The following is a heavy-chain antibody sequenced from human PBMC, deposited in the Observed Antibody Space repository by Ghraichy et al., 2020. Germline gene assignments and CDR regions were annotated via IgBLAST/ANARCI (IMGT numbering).Heavy chain of an antibody. CDR3: AAENDFGGRGSAFDI. CDR2: IKQDGSDK. CDR1: GFTFTSYY. V-gene: IGHV3-7*03. J-gene: IGHJ3*02. D-gene: IGHD4-23*01. Sequence: GGSLRLSCAASGFTFTSYYMTWVRQAPGKGLEWVANIKQDGSDKFYLDSVRGRFTISRDNAKNSVYLQMYSLRAEDTAVYYCAAENDFGGRGSAFDIWGHGTMVTVSS.